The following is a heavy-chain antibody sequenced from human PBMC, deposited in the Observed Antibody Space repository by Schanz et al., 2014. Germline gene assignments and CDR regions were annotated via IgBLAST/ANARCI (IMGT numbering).Heavy chain of an antibody. V-gene: IGHV1-2*02. CDR2: INPNSGGT. CDR1: GYIFTSYS. D-gene: IGHD5-18*01. Sequence: QVHLVQSGAEVKKPGASVKVSCKASGYIFTSYSIHWVRQAPGQGLEWMGWINPNSGGTTYAQMFQGRVTMTTDTSIRTAYMELSSLRSDDTAVYYCARAADTALEDWGQGTLVTVSS. J-gene: IGHJ4*02. CDR3: ARAADTALED.